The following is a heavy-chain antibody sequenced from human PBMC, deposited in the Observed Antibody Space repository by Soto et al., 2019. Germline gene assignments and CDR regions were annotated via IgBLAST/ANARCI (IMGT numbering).Heavy chain of an antibody. J-gene: IGHJ6*02. D-gene: IGHD5-18*01. V-gene: IGHV5-51*01. Sequence: GESLKISCETSGYVFSAYWIGWVRQMPGKGLEWVGIIFPGDSQAGYSPSFQGQVTMSVDKSITAAYLRWSSLKASDTATYYCARQGYSYGLSVGMDVWGQGTTVTVSS. CDR3: ARQGYSYGLSVGMDV. CDR1: GYVFSAYW. CDR2: IFPGDSQA.